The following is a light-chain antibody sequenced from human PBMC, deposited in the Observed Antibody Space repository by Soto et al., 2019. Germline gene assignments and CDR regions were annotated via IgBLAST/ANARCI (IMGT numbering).Light chain of an antibody. CDR3: QQYHTYPWT. CDR2: DAS. J-gene: IGKJ1*01. CDR1: QTINSW. Sequence: DIQMTQSPSTLSASVGDRVTITCRASQTINSWLAWYQQKPGKAPKVLIFDASSLKTGVPSRFSGGGSGTEFTLTISSLQPDDFTTYFCQQYHTYPWTFGQGTKVDIK. V-gene: IGKV1-5*01.